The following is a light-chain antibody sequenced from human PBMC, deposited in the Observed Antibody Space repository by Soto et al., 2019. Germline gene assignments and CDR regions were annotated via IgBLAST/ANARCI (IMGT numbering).Light chain of an antibody. CDR1: QSITSNY. CDR3: QQYGRSPYT. CDR2: AVY. Sequence: EIVLTQSPGTLSLSPGERATLSCRASQSITSNYLAWYQQKPGQAPRLLVYAVYDRPNGIPDRFSGSGSGTGFTLSISRLEPEDFALYYWQQYGRSPYTVGQGTQLEIK. V-gene: IGKV3-20*01. J-gene: IGKJ2*01.